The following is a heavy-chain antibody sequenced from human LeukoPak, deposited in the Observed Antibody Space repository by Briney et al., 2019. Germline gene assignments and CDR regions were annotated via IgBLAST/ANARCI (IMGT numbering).Heavy chain of an antibody. J-gene: IGHJ4*02. Sequence: ASVKVSCKASGGTFSSYAISWVRQAPGQGLEWMGWINPNSGGTNYAQKFQGRVTMTRDTSISTAYMELSRLRSDDTAVYYCARVVEGTSMIDYWGQGILVTVSS. V-gene: IGHV1-2*02. D-gene: IGHD5-18*01. CDR2: INPNSGGT. CDR1: GGTFSSYA. CDR3: ARVVEGTSMIDY.